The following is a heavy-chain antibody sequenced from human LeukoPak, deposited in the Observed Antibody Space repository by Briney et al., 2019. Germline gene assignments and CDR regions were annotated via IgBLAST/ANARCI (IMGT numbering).Heavy chain of an antibody. V-gene: IGHV1-46*03. Sequence: ASVKVSCRASRYPLTLCYLQCAPQAPGQGPEWMGIINPSGGSTSYAQKFQGRVTMTRDTSTNTVYMELSSLRSEDTAVYSCARCFCGGDCYSPDYWGQGTLVTVSS. J-gene: IGHJ4*02. D-gene: IGHD2-21*02. CDR3: ARCFCGGDCYSPDY. CDR1: RYPLTLCY. CDR2: INPSGGST.